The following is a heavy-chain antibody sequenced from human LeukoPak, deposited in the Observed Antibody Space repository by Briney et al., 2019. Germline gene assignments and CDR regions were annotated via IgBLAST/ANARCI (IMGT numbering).Heavy chain of an antibody. CDR2: IYPGDSDT. CDR3: ARQVVPAAITFGYYYYMDV. Sequence: GESLKISCKGSGYSFTSYWIGWVRQMPGKGLEWMGIIYPGDSDTRYSPSFQGQVTISADKSISTAYLQWSSLKASDTAMYYCARQVVPAAITFGYYYYMDVWGKGTTVTVSS. V-gene: IGHV5-51*01. CDR1: GYSFTSYW. J-gene: IGHJ6*03. D-gene: IGHD2-2*02.